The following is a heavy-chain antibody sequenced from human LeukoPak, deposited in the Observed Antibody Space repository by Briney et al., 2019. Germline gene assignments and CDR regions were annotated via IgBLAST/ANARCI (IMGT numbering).Heavy chain of an antibody. J-gene: IGHJ4*02. CDR1: GFTFSSYW. V-gene: IGHV3-48*01. Sequence: GGSLRLSCAASGFTFSSYWMHWVRQVPGKGLEWVSYISSSSTIIYYADSVKGRFTISRDNAKNSLYLQMYSLRAEDTALYYCARVGSRIAAAGTVYWGQGTLATVSP. CDR3: ARVGSRIAAAGTVY. CDR2: ISSSSTII. D-gene: IGHD6-13*01.